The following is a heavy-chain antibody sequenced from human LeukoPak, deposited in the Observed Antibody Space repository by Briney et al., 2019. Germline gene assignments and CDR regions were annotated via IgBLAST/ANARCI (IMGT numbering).Heavy chain of an antibody. J-gene: IGHJ5*02. D-gene: IGHD2-15*01. CDR3: ARAVAVVAATVRYNWFDP. CDR1: GYTFTGYY. Sequence: ASVKVSCKASGYTFTGYYMHWVRPAPGQGLEWMGWINPNSGGTNYAQKFQGRVTMTRDTSISTAYMELSRLRSDDTAVYYCARAVAVVAATVRYNWFDPWGQGTLVTVSS. V-gene: IGHV1-2*02. CDR2: INPNSGGT.